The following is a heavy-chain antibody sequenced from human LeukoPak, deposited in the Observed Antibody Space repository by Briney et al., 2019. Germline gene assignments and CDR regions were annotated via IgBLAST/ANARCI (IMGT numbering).Heavy chain of an antibody. CDR1: GFAFSSYG. CDR2: ISGNGVGT. J-gene: IGHJ4*02. D-gene: IGHD7-27*01. CDR3: AKDLAWGLDY. Sequence: GGSLRLSCAASGFAFSSYGMSWVRQAPGKGLEWVSAISGNGVGTYYADSVKGRFTISRDNSKNTLYLQMNNLRAEDTAVYYCAKDLAWGLDYWGQGTPVTVSS. V-gene: IGHV3-23*01.